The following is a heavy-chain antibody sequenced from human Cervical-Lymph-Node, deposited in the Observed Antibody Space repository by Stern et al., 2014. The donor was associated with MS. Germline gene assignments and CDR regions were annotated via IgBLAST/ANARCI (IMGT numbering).Heavy chain of an antibody. D-gene: IGHD3-3*01. CDR3: AKDLGYDFYGMDA. V-gene: IGHV3-30*18. J-gene: IGHJ6*04. Sequence: MQLVESGGGVVQPGRSLRLACEASGFTFSTTGMHWVRQAPGKGLEWVAGLRCDGSNKQYGDSVKGRFTISRDNSKNSLYLQMKTLRTEDTAVYYCAKDLGYDFYGMDAWGEGTTVTVSS. CDR1: GFTFSTTG. CDR2: LRCDGSNK.